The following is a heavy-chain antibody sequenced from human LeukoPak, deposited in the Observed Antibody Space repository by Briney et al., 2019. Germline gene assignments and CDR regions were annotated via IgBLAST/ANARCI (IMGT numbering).Heavy chain of an antibody. D-gene: IGHD5-12*01. J-gene: IGHJ6*02. Sequence: ASVKVSCKASGYTFTGYDINWVRQATGQGLEWMGWMNPNSGNTGYAQKFQGRVTMTRNTSISTAYMELSSLRSEDTAVNYCARVRGSGYDLYYYYGMDVWGQGTTVTVSS. CDR1: GYTFTGYD. V-gene: IGHV1-8*01. CDR2: MNPNSGNT. CDR3: ARVRGSGYDLYYYYGMDV.